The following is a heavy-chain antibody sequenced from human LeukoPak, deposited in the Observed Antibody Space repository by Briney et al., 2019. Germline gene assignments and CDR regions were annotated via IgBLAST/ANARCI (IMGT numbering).Heavy chain of an antibody. V-gene: IGHV3-74*01. D-gene: IGHD6-19*01. CDR3: ARGGWYVGFDF. CDR1: GFTFSSHW. J-gene: IGHJ4*02. Sequence: PGGSLRLSCAASGFTFSSHWMHWARQGPGKGLVWVSRINGDETSTAYADSVKGRFTISRDNAKNSLYLQMNSLRAEDTAVYHCARGGWYVGFDFWGQGTLVTVSS. CDR2: INGDETST.